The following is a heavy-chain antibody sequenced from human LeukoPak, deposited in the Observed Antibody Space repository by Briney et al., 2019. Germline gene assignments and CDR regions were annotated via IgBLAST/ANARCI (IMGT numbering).Heavy chain of an antibody. CDR3: ARGIPLVQGSFDY. V-gene: IGHV1-8*03. CDR1: GYTFTSYD. Sequence: EASVKVSCKASGYTFTSYDINWVRQATGQGLEWMGWMNPNSSNTGYAQKFQGRVTITRNTSISTAYMELSSLRSEDTAVYYCARGIPLVQGSFDYWGQGTLVTVSS. D-gene: IGHD6-6*01. CDR2: MNPNSSNT. J-gene: IGHJ4*02.